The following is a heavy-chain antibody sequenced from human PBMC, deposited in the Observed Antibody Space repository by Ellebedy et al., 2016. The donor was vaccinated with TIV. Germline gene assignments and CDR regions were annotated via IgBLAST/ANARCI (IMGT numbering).Heavy chain of an antibody. J-gene: IGHJ4*02. CDR3: ANEFVLGSIDY. CDR2: ISGSGGST. V-gene: IGHV3-23*01. Sequence: GESLKISCAASGFTFSSYSMNWVRQAPGKGLEWVSAISGSGGSTYYADSVKGRFTLSRDNSKNTLYLQMNSLRAEDTAVYYCANEFVLGSIDYWGQGTLVTVSS. CDR1: GFTFSSYS. D-gene: IGHD3-16*01.